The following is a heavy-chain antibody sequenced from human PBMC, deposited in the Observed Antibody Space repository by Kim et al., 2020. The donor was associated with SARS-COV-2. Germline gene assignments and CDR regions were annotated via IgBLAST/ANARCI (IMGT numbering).Heavy chain of an antibody. CDR2: ISGSGGST. J-gene: IGHJ4*02. V-gene: IGHV3-23*01. CDR1: GFTFSSYA. Sequence: GGSLRLSCAASGFTFSSYAMSWVRQAPGKGLEWVSAISGSGGSTYYADSVKGRFTISRDNSKNTLYLQMNSLRAEDTAVYYCAKGLENYYDILTGYYSLDYWGQGTLVTVSS. CDR3: AKGLENYYDILTGYYSLDY. D-gene: IGHD3-9*01.